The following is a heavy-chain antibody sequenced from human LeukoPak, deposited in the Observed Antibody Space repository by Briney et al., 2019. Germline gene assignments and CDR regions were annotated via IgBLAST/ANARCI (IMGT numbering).Heavy chain of an antibody. Sequence: GGSLRLSCAASGFTFSNAWMSWVRQAPGKGLECVGRIKSKTDGGTTDYAAPVKGRFTISRDDSKNTLYLQMNSLKTEDTAVYYCTTHNDFWSGTLDYWGQGTLVTVSS. V-gene: IGHV3-15*01. D-gene: IGHD3-3*01. J-gene: IGHJ4*02. CDR3: TTHNDFWSGTLDY. CDR2: IKSKTDGGTT. CDR1: GFTFSNAW.